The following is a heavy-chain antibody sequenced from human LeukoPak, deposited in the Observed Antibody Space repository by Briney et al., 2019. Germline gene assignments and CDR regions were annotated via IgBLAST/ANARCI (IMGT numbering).Heavy chain of an antibody. CDR1: GFTFSSYA. J-gene: IGHJ3*02. Sequence: GRSLRLSCAASGFTFSSYAMSWVRQAPGKGLEWVSAIGGSGGSTYYADSVKGRFTISRDNSKNTLYLQMNSLRAEDTAVYYCAKDEKSSGYYFDAFDIWGQGTMVTVSS. V-gene: IGHV3-23*01. CDR2: IGGSGGST. D-gene: IGHD3-22*01. CDR3: AKDEKSSGYYFDAFDI.